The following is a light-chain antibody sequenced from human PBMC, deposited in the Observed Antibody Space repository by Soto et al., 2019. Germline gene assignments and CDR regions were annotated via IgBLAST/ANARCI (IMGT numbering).Light chain of an antibody. CDR2: AAS. CDR3: QRYNSAPSLT. V-gene: IGKV1-27*01. CDR1: QGISNY. Sequence: DIQMTQSPSSLSASVGDRVTITCRASQGISNYLAWYQQKPGKVPKLLIYAASTLQSGVPSRFSGSGSGTDFTVTISSLQPEDVATYYCQRYNSAPSLTFGQGTRLEIK. J-gene: IGKJ5*01.